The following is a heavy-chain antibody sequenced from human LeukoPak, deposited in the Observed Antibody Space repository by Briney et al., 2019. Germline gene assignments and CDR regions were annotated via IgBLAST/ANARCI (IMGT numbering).Heavy chain of an antibody. CDR3: AGGSSGYVFAY. D-gene: IGHD3-22*01. CDR2: ISYDGSNK. V-gene: IGHV3-30*04. J-gene: IGHJ4*02. Sequence: PGRSLRLSCAASGFTFSSYAMHRVRQAPGKGLEWVAVISYDGSNKYYADSVKGRFTISRDNSKNTLYLQMNSLRAEDTAVYYCAGGSSGYVFAYWGQGTLVTVSS. CDR1: GFTFSSYA.